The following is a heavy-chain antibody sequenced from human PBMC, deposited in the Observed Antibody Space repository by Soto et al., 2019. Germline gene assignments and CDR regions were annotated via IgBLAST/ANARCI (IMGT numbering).Heavy chain of an antibody. Sequence: QVQLVQSGAEVKQPGSSVKVSCKASVGTFSSYAISWVRQAPGQGLEWMGGIITIFGTANYAQKFQGRVTITADESTSTADMELSSLRSEDTAVYYCARELSEGYSGYDYYYGMDVWGQGTTVTVSS. CDR3: ARELSEGYSGYDYYYGMDV. CDR2: IITIFGTA. D-gene: IGHD5-12*01. V-gene: IGHV1-69*01. CDR1: VGTFSSYA. J-gene: IGHJ6*02.